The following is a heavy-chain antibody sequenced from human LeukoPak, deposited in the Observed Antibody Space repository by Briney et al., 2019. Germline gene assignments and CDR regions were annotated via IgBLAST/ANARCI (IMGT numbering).Heavy chain of an antibody. CDR1: GFTFSSYA. CDR2: INYDGSKQ. CDR3: AKDEVIPSYYYIDV. V-gene: IGHV3-30*04. Sequence: GRSLRLSCAASGFTFSSYAMHWVRQAPGKGLEWVAFINYDGSKQYYADSVKGRFSISRDSAKNTLYLQMNSLRGEDTAVYYCAKDEVIPSYYYIDVWGKGTTVTVSS. J-gene: IGHJ6*03. D-gene: IGHD2-2*01.